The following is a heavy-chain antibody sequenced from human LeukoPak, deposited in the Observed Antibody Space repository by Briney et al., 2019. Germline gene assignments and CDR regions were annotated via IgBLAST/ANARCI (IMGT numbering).Heavy chain of an antibody. D-gene: IGHD6-19*01. J-gene: IGHJ6*02. Sequence: GGSLRLSCAASGFTFSRFNMNWLRQAPGKGLEWLSNISTTGTIYYAESVKGRFSISRDNAKNSLYLQMNSLRPEDTAVYYCARKAHSSGFPYYYYYGMDVWGQGTTVTVSS. CDR3: ARKAHSSGFPYYYYYGMDV. V-gene: IGHV3-48*01. CDR2: ISTTGTI. CDR1: GFTFSRFN.